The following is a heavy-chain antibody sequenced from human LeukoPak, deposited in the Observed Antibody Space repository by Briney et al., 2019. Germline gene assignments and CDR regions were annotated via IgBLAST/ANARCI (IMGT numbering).Heavy chain of an antibody. Sequence: GGSLRLSCAASGFTFSSYSMNWVRQAPGKGLEWVSVIYSGGSTYYADSVKGRFTISRDNSKNTLYLQMNSLRAEDTAVYYCARAYSSGWSNSFDPWGQGTLVTVSS. V-gene: IGHV3-66*01. CDR1: GFTFSSYS. CDR3: ARAYSSGWSNSFDP. CDR2: IYSGGST. J-gene: IGHJ5*02. D-gene: IGHD6-19*01.